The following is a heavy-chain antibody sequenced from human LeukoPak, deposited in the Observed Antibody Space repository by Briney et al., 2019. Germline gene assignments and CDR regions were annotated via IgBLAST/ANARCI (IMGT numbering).Heavy chain of an antibody. CDR2: NSGSGGST. V-gene: IGHV3-23*01. Sequence: GASLRLSCAASGFTFSSYAMSWFRQAPGKGLAWVSANSGSGGSTYYADSVKGRFTISRDNSKNTLYLQMNSLRAEDTAVYYCAKNGTHASGSYYQIFDYWGQGTLVTVSS. CDR3: AKNGTHASGSYYQIFDY. CDR1: GFTFSSYA. D-gene: IGHD3-10*01. J-gene: IGHJ4*02.